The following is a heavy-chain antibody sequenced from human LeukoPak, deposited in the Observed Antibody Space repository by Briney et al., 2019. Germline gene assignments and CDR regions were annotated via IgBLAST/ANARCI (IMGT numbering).Heavy chain of an antibody. CDR3: ARGASTDHDNSRYSH. D-gene: IGHD3-22*01. CDR2: MYNRGNT. J-gene: IGHJ4*02. CDR1: GGSISSGGYY. Sequence: SETLSLTCTVSGGSISSGGYYWSWIRQHPGKGLEWIGYMYNRGNTYSNPSLRSRVTISVDTSKNQFSLRLTSVTAADTAIYYCARGASTDHDNSRYSHWGPGNLVTVSS. V-gene: IGHV4-31*03.